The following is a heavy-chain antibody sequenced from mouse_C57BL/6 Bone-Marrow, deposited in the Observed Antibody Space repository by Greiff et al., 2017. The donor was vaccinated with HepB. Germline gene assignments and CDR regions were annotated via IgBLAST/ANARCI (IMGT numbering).Heavy chain of an antibody. CDR2: IDPETGGT. Sequence: VQLQQSGAELVRPGASVTLSCKASGYTFTDYEMHWVKQTPVHGLEWIGAIDPETGGTAYNQKFKGKAILTADKSSSTAYMELRSLTSEDSAVYYCTRSFDGYYGLGDWGQGTTLTVSS. CDR1: GYTFTDYE. D-gene: IGHD2-3*01. J-gene: IGHJ2*01. CDR3: TRSFDGYYGLGD. V-gene: IGHV1-15*01.